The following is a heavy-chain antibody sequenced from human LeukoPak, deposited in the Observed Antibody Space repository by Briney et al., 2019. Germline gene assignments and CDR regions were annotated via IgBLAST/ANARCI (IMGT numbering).Heavy chain of an antibody. D-gene: IGHD6-13*01. V-gene: IGHV4-4*07. Sequence: PSETLSLTCTVSGGSISSYYWSWIRQPAGKGLEWIGRIYTSGSTNYNPSLKSRVTMSVDTPKNQFSLKLSSVTAADTAVYYCARLGYRSSWYVGDWFDPWGQGTLVTVSS. J-gene: IGHJ5*02. CDR1: GGSISSYY. CDR2: IYTSGST. CDR3: ARLGYRSSWYVGDWFDP.